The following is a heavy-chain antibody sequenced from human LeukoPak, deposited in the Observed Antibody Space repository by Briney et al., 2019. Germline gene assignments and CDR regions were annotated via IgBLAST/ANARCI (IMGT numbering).Heavy chain of an antibody. CDR1: GGSISSSSYC. Sequence: SETLSLTCTVSGGSISSSSYCWGWIRQPPGKGLEWIGSIYYSGSTYYNPSLKSRVTISVDTSKNQFSLKLSSVTAADTAVYYCARELSGYYQPFDYWGQGTLVTVSS. CDR2: IYYSGST. CDR3: ARELSGYYQPFDY. D-gene: IGHD3-22*01. J-gene: IGHJ4*02. V-gene: IGHV4-39*07.